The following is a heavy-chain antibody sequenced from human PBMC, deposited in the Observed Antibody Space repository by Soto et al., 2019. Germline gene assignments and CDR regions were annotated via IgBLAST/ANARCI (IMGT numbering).Heavy chain of an antibody. D-gene: IGHD2-2*01. V-gene: IGHV1-8*01. CDR3: ARGEVLVQAATVNWCDP. CDR2: MNPNSGNT. Sequence: QVQLVQSGAEVKKPGASVKVSCKASGYTFTSYDLNGVRQATGPALEWMGWMNPNSGNTGYAQKVQGRVTMTRNTSISPAWMALRSLRSEAAAVDSCARGEVLVQAATVNWCDPWGQSTLVAVSS. CDR1: GYTFTSYD. J-gene: IGHJ5*02.